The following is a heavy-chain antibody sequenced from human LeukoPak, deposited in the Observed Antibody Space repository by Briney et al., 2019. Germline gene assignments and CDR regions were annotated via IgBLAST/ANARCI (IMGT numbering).Heavy chain of an antibody. D-gene: IGHD3-22*01. V-gene: IGHV3-53*01. CDR1: GFTVSSNY. CDR2: IYSGGST. CDR3: ASSYYYDSSGYLAPLDY. Sequence: PGGSLRLSXAASGFTVSSNYMSWVRQAPGKGLEWVSVIYSGGSTYYADSVKGRFTISRDNSKNTLYLQMNSLRAEDTAVYYCASSYYYDSSGYLAPLDYWGQGTLVTVSS. J-gene: IGHJ4*02.